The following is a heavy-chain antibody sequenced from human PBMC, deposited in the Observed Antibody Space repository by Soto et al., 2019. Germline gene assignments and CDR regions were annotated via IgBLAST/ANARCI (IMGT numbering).Heavy chain of an antibody. CDR3: ASSEERGYNYWAWFDP. J-gene: IGHJ5*02. CDR1: GGTFSSYS. CDR2: IIPIFGTA. Sequence: QVQLVQSGAEVKKPGSSVKVSCKASGGTFSSYSISWVRQAPGQGLEWLGGIIPIFGTANYAQKFKGRDTVTADKATSTTYMELSGMRSEDTAVYYCASSEERGYNYWAWFDPWGQGTLVTVSS. D-gene: IGHD5-12*01. V-gene: IGHV1-69*06.